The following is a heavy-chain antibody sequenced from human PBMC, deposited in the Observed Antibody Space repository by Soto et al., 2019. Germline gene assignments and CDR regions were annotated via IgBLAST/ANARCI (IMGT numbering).Heavy chain of an antibody. J-gene: IGHJ4*02. D-gene: IGHD1-7*01. V-gene: IGHV3-9*01. CDR3: AKDIELELFIGYFDY. Sequence: GGSLRLSCAASGFTFSSYSMNWVRQAPGKGLEWVSGISWNSGSIGYADSVKGRFTISRDNAKNSLYLQMNSLRAEDTALYYCAKDIELELFIGYFDYWGQGTLVTVSS. CDR2: ISWNSGSI. CDR1: GFTFSSYS.